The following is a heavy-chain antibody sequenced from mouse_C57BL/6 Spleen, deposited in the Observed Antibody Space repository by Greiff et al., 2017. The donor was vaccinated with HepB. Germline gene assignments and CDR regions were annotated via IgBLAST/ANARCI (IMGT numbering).Heavy chain of an antibody. V-gene: IGHV1-26*01. J-gene: IGHJ4*01. CDR3: ASGGYYAMDY. CDR2: INPNNGGT. Sequence: VQLQQSGPELVKPGASVKISCKAPGYTFTDYYMNWVKQSHGKSLEWIGDINPNNGGTSYNQKFKGKATLTVDKSSSTAYMELRSLTSEDSAVYYCASGGYYAMDYWGQGTSVTVSS. CDR1: GYTFTDYY.